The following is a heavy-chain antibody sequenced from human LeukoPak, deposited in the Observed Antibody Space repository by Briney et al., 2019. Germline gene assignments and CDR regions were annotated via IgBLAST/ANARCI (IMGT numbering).Heavy chain of an antibody. CDR2: IKKDGSEK. D-gene: IGHD3-10*01. CDR1: VFTFSGYY. V-gene: IGHV3-7*01. Sequence: PGGSLRLSCAASVFTFSGYYMPWLRQAPGKGREGLANIKKDGSEKYYVDSVKGRFTISRDNAKNSLYLQMNSLRAEDTAVYYCARALWFGEAYFDSWGQGTLVTVSS. J-gene: IGHJ4*02. CDR3: ARALWFGEAYFDS.